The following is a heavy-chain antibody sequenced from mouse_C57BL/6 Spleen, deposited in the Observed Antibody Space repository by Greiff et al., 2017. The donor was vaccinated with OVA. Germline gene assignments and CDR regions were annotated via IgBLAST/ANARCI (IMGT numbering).Heavy chain of an antibody. CDR2: INPNYGTT. V-gene: IGHV1-39*01. J-gene: IGHJ3*01. D-gene: IGHD2-14*01. Sequence: EVKLVESGPELVKPGASVKISCKASGYSFTDYNMNWVKQSNGKSLEWIGVINPNYGTTSYNQKFKGKATLTVDQSSSTAYMQLNSLTSEDSAVYYCARSGVRSAWFAYWGQGTLVTVSA. CDR1: GYSFTDYN. CDR3: ARSGVRSAWFAY.